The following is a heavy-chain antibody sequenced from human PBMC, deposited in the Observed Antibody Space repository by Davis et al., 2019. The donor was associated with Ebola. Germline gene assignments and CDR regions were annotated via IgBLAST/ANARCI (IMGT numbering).Heavy chain of an antibody. CDR1: GGTFSSYT. J-gene: IGHJ4*02. Sequence: SVKVSCKASGGTFSSYTISWVRQAPGQGLEWMGRIIPILGIANYAQKFQGRVTMTRDTSTSTVYMELSSLRSEDTAVYYCASSLDDYWGQGTLVTVSS. D-gene: IGHD1-1*01. V-gene: IGHV1-69*02. CDR3: ASSLDDY. CDR2: IIPILGIA.